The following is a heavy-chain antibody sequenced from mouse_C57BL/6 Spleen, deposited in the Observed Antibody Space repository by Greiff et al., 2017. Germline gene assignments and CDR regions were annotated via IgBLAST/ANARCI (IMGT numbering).Heavy chain of an antibody. CDR3: ARSRYYGSSRYWYFDV. CDR1: GSTFTSYD. V-gene: IGHV1-85*01. J-gene: IGHJ1*03. D-gene: IGHD1-1*01. CDR2: IYPRDGST. Sequence: QVQLQQSGPELVTPGDSVKLSCKASGSTFTSYDINWVKQRPGKGLEWIGWIYPRDGSTKYNEKFKGKVTLKVDTSSSTAYMELHSLTSEDSAVYFCARSRYYGSSRYWYFDVWGTGTTVTVSS.